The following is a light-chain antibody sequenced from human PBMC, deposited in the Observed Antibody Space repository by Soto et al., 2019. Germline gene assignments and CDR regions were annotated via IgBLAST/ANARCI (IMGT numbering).Light chain of an antibody. CDR1: QSVSSTY. Sequence: EIVLTQSPGTLSLSPGERATLSCRASQSVSSTYLAWYQQKPGQAPRLLIYGASSRATGIPERFSGSGSGTDFTLTISRLEPEEFAVYYCQQYGSSPQTFGQGTKVEIK. CDR2: GAS. V-gene: IGKV3-20*01. CDR3: QQYGSSPQT. J-gene: IGKJ1*01.